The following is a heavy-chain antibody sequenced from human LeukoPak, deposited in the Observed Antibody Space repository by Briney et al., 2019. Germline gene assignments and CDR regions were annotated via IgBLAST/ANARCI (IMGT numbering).Heavy chain of an antibody. CDR2: INWNGGSI. Sequence: GGSLRLSCAASGFTFGDYGMSWVRQAPGKGLEWVSGINWNGGSIGYADSVKGRFTISRDKAKNTLYLRMNSLRAEDTAVYYCPRGSEWDLLGSCDYWGQGTLVTVSP. D-gene: IGHD1-26*01. V-gene: IGHV3-20*04. CDR3: PRGSEWDLLGSCDY. J-gene: IGHJ4*02. CDR1: GFTFGDYG.